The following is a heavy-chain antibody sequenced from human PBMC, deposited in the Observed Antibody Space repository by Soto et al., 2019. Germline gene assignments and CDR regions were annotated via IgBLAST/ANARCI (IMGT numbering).Heavy chain of an antibody. D-gene: IGHD2-15*01. CDR2: IGTAGDT. CDR1: GFTFSSYD. Sequence: GGSLRLSCAASGFTFSSYDMHWVRQATGKGLEWVSAIGTAGDTYYPGSVKGRFTISRENAKNSLYLQMNSLRAGDTAVYYCARGQDTVVAATSEAFDIWGQGTMVTVSS. V-gene: IGHV3-13*01. CDR3: ARGQDTVVAATSEAFDI. J-gene: IGHJ3*02.